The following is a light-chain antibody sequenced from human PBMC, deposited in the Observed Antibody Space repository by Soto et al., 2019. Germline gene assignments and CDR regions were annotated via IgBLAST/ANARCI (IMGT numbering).Light chain of an antibody. J-gene: IGKJ1*01. Sequence: EIVLTQSPGTLSLSPGERATLSCRASQSVSSSYLVWYQQKPGQAPRLLLYGASSRATGIPDRFSGSGSGTDFTLTISRLEPEDFAVYYCQQYDSSSWTFGQRTKVEIK. CDR3: QQYDSSSWT. CDR1: QSVSSSY. V-gene: IGKV3-20*01. CDR2: GAS.